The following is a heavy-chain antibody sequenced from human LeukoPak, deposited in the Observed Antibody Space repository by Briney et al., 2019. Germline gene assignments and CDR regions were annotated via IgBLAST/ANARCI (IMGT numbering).Heavy chain of an antibody. CDR3: ASGGYCSGGRCQKTGSQY. V-gene: IGHV3-7*01. D-gene: IGHD2-15*01. CDR1: GFTFRNYW. Sequence: PGGSLRLSCAASGFTFRNYWMSWVRQAPGTGLEWVANIKQDGSDRNYVTSVRGRFTISGDNAESSLYLQMTTLRAEDTAVYWCASGGYCSGGRCQKTGSQYWGQGTQVTVSS. J-gene: IGHJ1*01. CDR2: IKQDGSDR.